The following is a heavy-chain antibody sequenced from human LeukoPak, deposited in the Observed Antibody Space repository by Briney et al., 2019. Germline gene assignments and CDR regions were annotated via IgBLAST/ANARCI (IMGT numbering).Heavy chain of an antibody. D-gene: IGHD2-15*01. CDR3: ARGAGYSTPPKWFDP. J-gene: IGHJ5*02. V-gene: IGHV3-48*01. CDR2: ISSSSTTI. Sequence: PGGSLRLSCAASGFTFSSYSMMWVRQAPGKGLEGVSYISSSSTTIHYADSVKGRFTISRDNAKNSVYLQMNSLRAEDTAVYYCARGAGYSTPPKWFDPWGQGTLVTVSS. CDR1: GFTFSSYS.